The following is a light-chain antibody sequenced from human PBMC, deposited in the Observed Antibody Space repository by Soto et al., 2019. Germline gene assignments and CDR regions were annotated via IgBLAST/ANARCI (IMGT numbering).Light chain of an antibody. J-gene: IGLJ3*02. V-gene: IGLV2-8*01. Sequence: QSALTQPPSASGSPGQSVTISCTGTSSDVGGYKYVSWYQQHPGKAPKLLIYEVSKRPSGVPDRFSGSKSGNTASLTVSGXQAADEADXYCSSYAGSYNWVFGGGTKLTVL. CDR1: SSDVGGYKY. CDR2: EVS. CDR3: SSYAGSYNWV.